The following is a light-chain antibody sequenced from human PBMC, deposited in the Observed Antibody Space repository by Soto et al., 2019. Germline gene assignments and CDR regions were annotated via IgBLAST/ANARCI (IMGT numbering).Light chain of an antibody. CDR1: QNIDNW. V-gene: IGKV1-5*03. Sequence: DIQMTQSPYTLSASVGDRVTITCRASQNIDNWLALYQQKPGKPPKLLIYRASSLETGVPSRFSGSGSGTEFTLTISNLQPDDSATYYCQEYNSYFGGGTKVEIK. CDR2: RAS. CDR3: QEYNSY. J-gene: IGKJ4*01.